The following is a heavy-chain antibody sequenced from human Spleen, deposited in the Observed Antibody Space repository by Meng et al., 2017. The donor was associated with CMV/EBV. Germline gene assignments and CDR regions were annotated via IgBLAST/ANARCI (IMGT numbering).Heavy chain of an antibody. Sequence: GGSLRLSCAASGFTFSDYYMSWIRQAPGKGLEWVSYISSSGRTIYYADSVKGRFTISRDNAKNSLYLQMNGLRAGDTAVYYCARWFWSGYYGMDVWGQGTTVTVSS. J-gene: IGHJ6*02. V-gene: IGHV3-11*04. CDR2: ISSSGRTI. D-gene: IGHD3-3*01. CDR1: GFTFSDYY. CDR3: ARWFWSGYYGMDV.